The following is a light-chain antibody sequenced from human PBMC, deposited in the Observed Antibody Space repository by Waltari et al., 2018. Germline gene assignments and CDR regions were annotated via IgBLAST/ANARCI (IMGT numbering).Light chain of an antibody. CDR1: SSNIGAGYD. CDR2: AST. V-gene: IGLV1-40*01. CDR3: QSYDTRLSASVI. J-gene: IGLJ2*01. Sequence: QSVLTQPPSVSGAPGQTVTISCIGGSSNIGAGYDVHSYQQLPQTAPKLLIYASTNRPSGISDRFSGSKSGTSASLVITGLQFEDEAVYYCQSYDTRLSASVIFGGGTELTVL.